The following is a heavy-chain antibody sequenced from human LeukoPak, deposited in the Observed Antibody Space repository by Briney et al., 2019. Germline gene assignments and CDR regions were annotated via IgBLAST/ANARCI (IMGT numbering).Heavy chain of an antibody. D-gene: IGHD3-9*01. CDR3: ARDSPNIYYDILTGHDDGTGGRDY. J-gene: IGHJ4*02. Sequence: GASVKASCKASGYTFTSYGISWVRQAPGQGLEWMGWINPNSGGTNYAQKLQGRVTMTTDTSTSTAYMELRSLRSDDTAVYYCARDSPNIYYDILTGHDDGTGGRDYWGQGTLVTVSS. CDR1: GYTFTSYG. CDR2: INPNSGGT. V-gene: IGHV1-18*01.